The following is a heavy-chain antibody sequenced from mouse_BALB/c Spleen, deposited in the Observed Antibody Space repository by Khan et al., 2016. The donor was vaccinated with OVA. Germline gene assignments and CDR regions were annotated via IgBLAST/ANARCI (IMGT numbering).Heavy chain of an antibody. V-gene: IGHV5-15*02. Sequence: EVELVESGGGLVQPGGSRKLSCAASGFTFSDYGMAWVRQAPGKGPEWVAFISDLAYSIYYADTVTGRFTISRENVKNTLYLEMSSLRSEDTAMDYCARGGGTAPFAYWGQGTLVTVSA. D-gene: IGHD1-2*01. CDR2: ISDLAYSI. CDR1: GFTFSDYG. J-gene: IGHJ3*01. CDR3: ARGGGTAPFAY.